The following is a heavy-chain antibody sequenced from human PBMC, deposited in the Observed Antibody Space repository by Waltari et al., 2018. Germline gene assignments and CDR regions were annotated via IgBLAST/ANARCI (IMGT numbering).Heavy chain of an antibody. CDR3: ARDVNGVLDY. D-gene: IGHD2-8*01. J-gene: IGHJ4*02. Sequence: EVQLVESGGGLVQPGGSLRLSCAASGFSLSSYWRSWVRQAPGKGLEWVANIRQDGLDRGHGDSVKGRFIISRDNARNSVYLQMNSLTAEDTAVYYCARDVNGVLDYWGQGTLVTVSS. CDR1: GFSLSSYW. V-gene: IGHV3-7*01. CDR2: IRQDGLDR.